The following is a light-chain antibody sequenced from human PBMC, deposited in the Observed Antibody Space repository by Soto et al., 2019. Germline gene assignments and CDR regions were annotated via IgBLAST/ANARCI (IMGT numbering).Light chain of an antibody. CDR3: SSYAGSNNFVV. CDR1: SSDVGGYNY. CDR2: EVS. J-gene: IGLJ2*01. Sequence: QSALTQPPSASGSPGQSVTISCTGTSSDVGGYNYVSWYQQHPVKAPKLMIYEVSKRPSGVPDRFPGSKSGNTASLTVSGLQAEDEADYYCSSYAGSNNFVVFGGGTKLTVL. V-gene: IGLV2-8*01.